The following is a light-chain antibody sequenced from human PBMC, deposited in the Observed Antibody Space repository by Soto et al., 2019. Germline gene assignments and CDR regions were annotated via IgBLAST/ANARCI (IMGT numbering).Light chain of an antibody. Sequence: ASQTIGTWLAWYQQKPAKAPKLLIYKASTLESGVPSSFSGSGSGTEFTLPTRRLHAAALATYYGPHSTALSTIGGGTKVDIK. CDR1: QTIGTW. J-gene: IGKJ4*01. V-gene: IGKV1-5*03. CDR3: PHSTALST. CDR2: KAS.